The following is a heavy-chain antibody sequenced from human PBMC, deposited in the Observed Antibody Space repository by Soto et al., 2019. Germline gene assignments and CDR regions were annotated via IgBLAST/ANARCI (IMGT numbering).Heavy chain of an antibody. CDR3: ARSYYDSTGFAVDP. V-gene: IGHV4-4*08. D-gene: IGHD3-22*01. J-gene: IGHJ5*02. CDR1: GGSSGAYC. CDR2: IHDSGST. Sequence: SETLSLPCTVAGGSSGAYCGSCVRQPPGKGLEWIGYIHDSGSTYYNPSLKSRVTISVDTPKNQFSLKLSSVTAADTAVYYCARSYYDSTGFAVDPWGQGTLVTVS.